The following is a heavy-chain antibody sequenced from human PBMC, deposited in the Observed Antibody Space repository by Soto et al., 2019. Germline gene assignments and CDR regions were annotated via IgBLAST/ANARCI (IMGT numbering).Heavy chain of an antibody. Sequence: AAVKVSCKASGYIFRNFGISWVRQAPGQGLEWMGRISAYNDNTNYVQKFQGRVSITADKSTSTAYMDLNSLRSDDTAVYYCARVRVIRGVIPSNFGLWGQGTQVTVSS. CDR2: ISAYNDNT. J-gene: IGHJ4*02. CDR3: ARVRVIRGVIPSNFGL. CDR1: GYIFRNFG. V-gene: IGHV1-18*04. D-gene: IGHD3-10*01.